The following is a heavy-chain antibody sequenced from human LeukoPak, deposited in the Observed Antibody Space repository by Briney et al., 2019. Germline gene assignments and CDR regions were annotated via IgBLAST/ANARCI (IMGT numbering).Heavy chain of an antibody. J-gene: IGHJ4*02. CDR3: ARLEAY. CDR1: GGSISSSSYY. Sequence: SETLSLTCTGSGGSISSSSYYWGWIHQPPGKGLEWIGSIYYSGSTYYNPSLKSRVTISVDTSKNQFSLKLSSVTAADTAVYYCARLEAYWGQGTLVTVSS. CDR2: IYYSGST. V-gene: IGHV4-39*01. D-gene: IGHD3-3*01.